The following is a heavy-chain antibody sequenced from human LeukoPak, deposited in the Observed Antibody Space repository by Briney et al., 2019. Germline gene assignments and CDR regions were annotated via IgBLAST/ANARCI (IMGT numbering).Heavy chain of an antibody. V-gene: IGHV4-38-2*01. CDR2: IYHSEST. CDR1: GYSISSGYY. CDR3: ARHSPGSGSLDAFDI. Sequence: ASETLSLTCAVSGYSISSGYYWGWIRQPPGKGLEWIGSIYHSESTYYNPSLKSRVTISVDTSKNQFSLKLSSVTAADTAVYYCARHSPGSGSLDAFDIWGQGTMVTVSS. J-gene: IGHJ3*02. D-gene: IGHD1-26*01.